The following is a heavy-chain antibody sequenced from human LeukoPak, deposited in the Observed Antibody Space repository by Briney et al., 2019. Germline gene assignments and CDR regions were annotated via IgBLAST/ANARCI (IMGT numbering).Heavy chain of an antibody. CDR3: AREGFGDYVGGWFDP. J-gene: IGHJ5*02. D-gene: IGHD4-17*01. Sequence: SVKVSCKASGGTFSSYAISWVRQAPGQGLEWMGGIIPIFGTANYAHKFQGRGTSTTDESTSTAYMELSSLRSEDTAVYYCAREGFGDYVGGWFDPWGQGTLVTVSS. CDR1: GGTFSSYA. CDR2: IIPIFGTA. V-gene: IGHV1-69*05.